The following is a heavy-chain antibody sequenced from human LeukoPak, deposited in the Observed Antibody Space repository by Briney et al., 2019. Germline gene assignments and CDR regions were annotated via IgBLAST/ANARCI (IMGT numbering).Heavy chain of an antibody. CDR1: GFTFSSYG. D-gene: IGHD3-22*01. Sequence: PGGSLRLSCAASGFTFSSYGMNWVRQAPGKGLEWVSYISSSGSTIYYADSVKGRFTISRDNAKNSLYLQMNSLRAEDTAVYYCARADLYYYDSSGYANILDYWGQGTLVTVSS. J-gene: IGHJ4*02. CDR2: ISSSGSTI. CDR3: ARADLYYYDSSGYANILDY. V-gene: IGHV3-48*04.